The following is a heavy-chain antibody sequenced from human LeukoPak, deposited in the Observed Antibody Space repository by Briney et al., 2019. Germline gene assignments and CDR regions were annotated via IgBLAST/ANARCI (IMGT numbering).Heavy chain of an antibody. J-gene: IGHJ4*02. CDR1: GGTFSSYA. CDR2: IIPIFGTA. V-gene: IGHV1-69*01. CDR3: AREDDILTGYPYFDY. D-gene: IGHD3-9*01. Sequence: ASVKVSCKASGGTFSSYAISWVRQAPGQGLEWMGGIIPIFGTANYAQKFQGRVTITADESTSTAYMELSSLRSEDTAVYYCAREDDILTGYPYFDYWGQGTLVTVSS.